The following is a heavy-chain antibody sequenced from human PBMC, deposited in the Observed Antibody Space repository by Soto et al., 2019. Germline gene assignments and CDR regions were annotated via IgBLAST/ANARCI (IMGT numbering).Heavy chain of an antibody. D-gene: IGHD2-8*02. Sequence: PGGSLRLSCAVSGFICSSYDMSWVRQAPGKGLEWVSTILVGGSTHYEDSVKGRFTISRDTSKNTVYLQMNSLTAGDTAVYYCAKATPTGGGAFEIYGQATMVTVS. CDR3: AKATPTGGGAFEI. CDR2: ILVGGST. J-gene: IGHJ3*02. CDR1: GFICSSYD. V-gene: IGHV3-23*01.